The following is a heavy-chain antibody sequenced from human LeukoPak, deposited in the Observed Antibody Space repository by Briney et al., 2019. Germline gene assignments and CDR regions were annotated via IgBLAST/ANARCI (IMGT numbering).Heavy chain of an antibody. Sequence: GGSLRLSCAASGFTFSSYSMNWVRQAPGKGLEWVSSISYSSSHIYYADSVKGRFAISRDDAKNSLYLQMNSLRVEDTAVYYCAKDVVVTAINYFDYWGQGTLVTVSS. V-gene: IGHV3-21*01. J-gene: IGHJ4*02. CDR3: AKDVVVTAINYFDY. CDR1: GFTFSSYS. CDR2: ISYSSSHI. D-gene: IGHD2-21*02.